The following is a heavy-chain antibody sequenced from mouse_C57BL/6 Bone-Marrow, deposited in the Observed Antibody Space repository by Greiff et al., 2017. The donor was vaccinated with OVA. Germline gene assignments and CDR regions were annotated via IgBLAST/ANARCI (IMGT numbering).Heavy chain of an antibody. CDR1: GYTFTSYW. J-gene: IGHJ4*01. D-gene: IGHD4-1*01. CDR2: IYPGSGST. V-gene: IGHV1-55*01. Sequence: QVQLQQSGAELVKPGASVKMSCKASGYTFTSYWITWVKQRPGQGLEWMGDIYPGSGSTNYNEQFKSKATLHVDTPSSTAYMQLSCRTSEDSAVYYCARQLTGTAYAMDYWGQGTSVTVSS. CDR3: ARQLTGTAYAMDY.